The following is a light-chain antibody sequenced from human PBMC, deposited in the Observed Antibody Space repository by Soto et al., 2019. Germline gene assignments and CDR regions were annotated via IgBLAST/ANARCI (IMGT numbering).Light chain of an antibody. CDR2: AAS. J-gene: IGKJ3*01. Sequence: IQLTQSPSSLSKTIGDRVTITCRASQGISSYLAWYQQKPGKAPKLLIYAASTLQSGVPSRFSGSGSGTDFTLTISSLQPEDFATYYCQQLNSYPITFGPGTKVDIK. CDR3: QQLNSYPIT. CDR1: QGISSY. V-gene: IGKV1-9*01.